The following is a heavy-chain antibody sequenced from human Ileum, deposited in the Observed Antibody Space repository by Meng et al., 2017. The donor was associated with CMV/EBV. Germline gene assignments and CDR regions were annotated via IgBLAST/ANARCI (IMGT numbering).Heavy chain of an antibody. V-gene: IGHV3-30-3*01. CDR3: ARDQGGYCSGGSCYSGWFDP. J-gene: IGHJ5*02. CDR2: ISYDGSNK. D-gene: IGHD2-15*01. CDR1: GFTFSSYA. Sequence: GASLKISCAASGFTFSSYAMHWVRQAPGKGLEWVAVISYDGSNKYYADSVKGRFTISRDNSKNTLYLQMNSLRAEDTAVYYCARDQGGYCSGGSCYSGWFDPWGQGTLVTVSS.